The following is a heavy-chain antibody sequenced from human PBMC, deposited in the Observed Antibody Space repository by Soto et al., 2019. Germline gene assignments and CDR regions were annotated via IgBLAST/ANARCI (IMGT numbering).Heavy chain of an antibody. CDR1: GYTFTNQY. Sequence: QVQLVQSGAEVRKPGASVKVSCKAAGYTFTNQYIHWVRQAPGQGLEWMGRINPTGGSTTYAQKFQGRISMTGDTSTSTVYMDLSSLRSEDTAVYYCAREGSYYFDNRLDYWGQGTLVTVSS. CDR2: INPTGGST. J-gene: IGHJ4*02. D-gene: IGHD3-22*01. V-gene: IGHV1-46*01. CDR3: AREGSYYFDNRLDY.